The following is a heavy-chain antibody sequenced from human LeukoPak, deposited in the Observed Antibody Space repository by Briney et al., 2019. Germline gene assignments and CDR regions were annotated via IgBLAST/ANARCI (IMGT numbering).Heavy chain of an antibody. J-gene: IGHJ5*02. D-gene: IGHD3-9*01. V-gene: IGHV1-18*01. CDR1: GYPFTTYG. Sequence: PGASVKVSCKASGYPFTTYGISWVRQAPGQGLEWMGWISTYNGDTNYAQKFQGRVTMTTDTSTSTSYIELRSLTSDDTAAYYCAREWWGYDVLTGDNWFDPWGQGTLVTVSS. CDR3: AREWWGYDVLTGDNWFDP. CDR2: ISTYNGDT.